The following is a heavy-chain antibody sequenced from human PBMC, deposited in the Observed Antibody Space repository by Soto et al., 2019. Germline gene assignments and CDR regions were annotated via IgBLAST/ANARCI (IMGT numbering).Heavy chain of an antibody. CDR1: GFTFSNAW. J-gene: IGHJ4*02. CDR2: IKSKTDGGTT. D-gene: IGHD6-19*01. Sequence: EVQLVESGGGLVKPGGSLRLSCAASGFTFSNAWMNWVRQAPGKGLEWVGRIKSKTDGGTTDYAAPVKGRFTISRDDSQNTLYLQMNSLKTEDTAVYYCTTSSGWDYYFDYWGQGTLVTVSS. CDR3: TTSSGWDYYFDY. V-gene: IGHV3-15*07.